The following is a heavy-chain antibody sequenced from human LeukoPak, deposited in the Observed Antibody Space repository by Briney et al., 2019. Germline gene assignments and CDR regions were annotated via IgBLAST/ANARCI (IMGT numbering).Heavy chain of an antibody. CDR1: GFTFANYA. V-gene: IGHV3-23*01. Sequence: GGSLRLSCAASGFTFANYAMTWVRQAPGKGLQWVSSINDGGGIVYYADSVKGRFTISRDNAKNSLYLHMNSLRAEDTAVYYCARDYGGSSPFDYWGQGTLVTVSS. D-gene: IGHD4-23*01. CDR3: ARDYGGSSPFDY. J-gene: IGHJ4*02. CDR2: INDGGGIV.